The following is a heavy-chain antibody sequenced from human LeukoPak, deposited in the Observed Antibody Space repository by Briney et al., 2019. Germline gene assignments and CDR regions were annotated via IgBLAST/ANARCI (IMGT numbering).Heavy chain of an antibody. CDR3: ARVKGSGYRNSIDY. Sequence: GGSLRLSCAACGFTFDDYAMNWFRQAPGKGRELVSGMNWNGGSTYYRDSVEGRFTISRDNVKNSLYLQMNSLRAEDTALYYCARVKGSGYRNSIDYWGQGTLVTVSS. CDR1: GFTFDDYA. D-gene: IGHD3-3*01. CDR2: MNWNGGST. J-gene: IGHJ4*02. V-gene: IGHV3-20*04.